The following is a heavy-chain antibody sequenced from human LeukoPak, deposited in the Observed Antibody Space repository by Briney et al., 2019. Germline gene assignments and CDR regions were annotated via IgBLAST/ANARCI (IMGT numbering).Heavy chain of an antibody. CDR2: LYYSGNT. CDR3: ARVVRSSTWDHYYYYYMDV. V-gene: IGHV4-39*01. CDR1: GGSISSGGYY. Sequence: PSETLSLTCSVSGGSISSGGYYWGWIRQPPGKGLEWIGSLYYSGNTYYNPSLKSRVTICVDTSKNQSSLKLSSVTAADTAVYYCARVVRSSTWDHYYYYYMDVWGKGTTVTVSS. D-gene: IGHD2-15*01. J-gene: IGHJ6*03.